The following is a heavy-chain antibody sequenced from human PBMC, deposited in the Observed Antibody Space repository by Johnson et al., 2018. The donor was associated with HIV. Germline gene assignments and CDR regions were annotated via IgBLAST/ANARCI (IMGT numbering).Heavy chain of an antibody. Sequence: VQLVESGGGLVQPGRSLRLSCAASGFTFSSYAMHWVRQAPGKGLEWVAAISYDGSNKDYADSVKGRFTISRDNSKNTLYLQMNSLRAEDTAVYYCARLRGAFDIWGQGTMVTVSS. CDR3: ARLRGAFDI. CDR1: GFTFSSYA. CDR2: ISYDGSNK. V-gene: IGHV3-30*04. J-gene: IGHJ3*02.